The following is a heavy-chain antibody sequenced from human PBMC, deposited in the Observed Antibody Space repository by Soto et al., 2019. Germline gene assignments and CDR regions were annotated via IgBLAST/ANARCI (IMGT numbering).Heavy chain of an antibody. D-gene: IGHD6-13*01. CDR1: GGSISRSSYY. CDR2: IYYSGST. Sequence: QLQLQESGPGLVKPSETLSLTCTVSGGSISRSSYYWGWIRQPPGKGLEWIGSIYYSGSTYYNPSLKSRVTISVDTSKNLFSLKLSSATAADTAVYYCARRVGRARFDYWGQGTLVTVSS. V-gene: IGHV4-39*01. J-gene: IGHJ4*02. CDR3: ARRVGRARFDY.